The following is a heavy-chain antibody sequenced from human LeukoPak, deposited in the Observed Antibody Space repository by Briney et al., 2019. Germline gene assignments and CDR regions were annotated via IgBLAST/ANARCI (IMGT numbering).Heavy chain of an antibody. V-gene: IGHV4-59*11. D-gene: IGHD4-11*01. CDR1: GGSIISHY. CDR3: ARSSDYSNYGIDY. J-gene: IGHJ4*02. Sequence: SETLSLTCTVSGGSIISHYWSWIRQPPGKGLEWIGYIYYSGSTNYNPSLKSRVTISVDTSKNQFSLKLSSVTAADTAVYYCARSSDYSNYGIDYWGQGTLVTVSS. CDR2: IYYSGST.